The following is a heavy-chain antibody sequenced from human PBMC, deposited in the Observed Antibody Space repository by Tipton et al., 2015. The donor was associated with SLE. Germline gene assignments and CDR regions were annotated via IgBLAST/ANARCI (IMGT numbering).Heavy chain of an antibody. CDR1: GFTFSSYS. CDR2: ISSSSSYI. Sequence: SLRLSCAASGFTFSSYSMNWVRQAPGKELEWVSSISSSSSYIYYADSVKGRFTISRDNAKNSLYLQMNSLRAEDTAVYYCARSQLGRGYWYFDLWGRGTLVTVSS. D-gene: IGHD3-10*01. V-gene: IGHV3-21*01. CDR3: ARSQLGRGYWYFDL. J-gene: IGHJ2*01.